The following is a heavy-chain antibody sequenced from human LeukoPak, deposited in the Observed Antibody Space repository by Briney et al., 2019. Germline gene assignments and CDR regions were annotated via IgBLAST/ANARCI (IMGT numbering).Heavy chain of an antibody. CDR3: ARGASVYCTNGVCYYSFDAFDI. Sequence: ASLRVSCKASGYTFTSYGISWVRQAPGQGLEWMGWISAYNGNTNYAQKLQGRVTMTTDTSTSTAYMELRSLRSDDTAVYYCARGASVYCTNGVCYYSFDAFDIWGQGTMVTVSS. CDR1: GYTFTSYG. D-gene: IGHD2-8*01. CDR2: ISAYNGNT. V-gene: IGHV1-18*01. J-gene: IGHJ3*02.